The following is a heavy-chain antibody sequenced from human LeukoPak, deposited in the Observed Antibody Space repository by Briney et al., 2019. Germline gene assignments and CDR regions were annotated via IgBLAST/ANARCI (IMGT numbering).Heavy chain of an antibody. CDR3: AKGVISTATYFSYFDY. CDR2: ISASGDYT. Sequence: GGSLRLSCAASGFTFSDYGMSWVRQAPGKGLEWVSAISASGDYTNYADSVEGRFTISRDSSKNTLYVQMNNLRAEDTAVYYCAKGVISTATYFSYFDYWGQGTLVTVSS. J-gene: IGHJ4*02. D-gene: IGHD3-9*01. CDR1: GFTFSDYG. V-gene: IGHV3-23*01.